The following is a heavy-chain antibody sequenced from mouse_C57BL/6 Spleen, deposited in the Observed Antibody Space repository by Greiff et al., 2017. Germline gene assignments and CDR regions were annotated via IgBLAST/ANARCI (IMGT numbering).Heavy chain of an antibody. D-gene: IGHD2-4*01. J-gene: IGHJ4*01. CDR1: GYSITSGYY. CDR3: ARGNYDGPSMDY. CDR2: ISYDGSN. Sequence: EVQLQQSGPGLVKPSQSLSLTCSVTGYSITSGYYWNWIRQFPGNKLEWMGYISYDGSNNYNPSLKNRISITRDTSKNQFFLKLNSVTTEDTATYYCARGNYDGPSMDYWGQGTSVTVSS. V-gene: IGHV3-6*01.